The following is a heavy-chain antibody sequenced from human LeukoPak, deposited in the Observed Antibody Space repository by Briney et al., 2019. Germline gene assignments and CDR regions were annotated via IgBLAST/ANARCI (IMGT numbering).Heavy chain of an antibody. CDR1: GFTFSSYW. V-gene: IGHV3-7*01. CDR2: IKQDGSEK. D-gene: IGHD3-3*01. CDR3: ARVITIFGVFIICIGY. Sequence: GGSLRLSCAASGFTFSSYWMSWVRQAPGKGLEWVANIKQDGSEKYYVDSVKGRFTISRDNAKNSLYLQMNSLRAEDTAVYYCARVITIFGVFIICIGYWGQGTLVTVSS. J-gene: IGHJ4*02.